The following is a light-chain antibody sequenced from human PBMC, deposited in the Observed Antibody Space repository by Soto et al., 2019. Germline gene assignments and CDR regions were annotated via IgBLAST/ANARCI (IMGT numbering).Light chain of an antibody. V-gene: IGLV1-44*01. J-gene: IGLJ2*01. CDR3: AVWDDSLNGVV. Sequence: HSVLTQPPSASGTPGQRVTISCSGSSSNIARNSVNWYQQLPGTAPKLLIYDSNQRPSGVPDRFSGSRSGTSASLAISGLQSEDEADYYCAVWDDSLNGVVFGGGTKLTVL. CDR2: DSN. CDR1: SSNIARNS.